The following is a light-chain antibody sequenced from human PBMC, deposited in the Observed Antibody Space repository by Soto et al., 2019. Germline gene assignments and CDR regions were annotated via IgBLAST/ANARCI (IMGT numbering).Light chain of an antibody. V-gene: IGKV3-20*01. CDR2: GAS. J-gene: IGKJ1*01. CDR1: QSVSIND. Sequence: EILLMQSPGTLSLSPGERATLSCRATQSVSINDLAWYQQKPGQAPRLLIYGASIRATGIPDRFSGSGSGTDFTLTISRLEPEDFAVYYCQQYGRSWWTFGQGTKVEVQ. CDR3: QQYGRSWWT.